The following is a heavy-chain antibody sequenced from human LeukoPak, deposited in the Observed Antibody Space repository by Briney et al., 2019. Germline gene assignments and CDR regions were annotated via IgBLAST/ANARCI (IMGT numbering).Heavy chain of an antibody. CDR1: GFTFSSYG. D-gene: IGHD3-22*01. J-gene: IGHJ4*02. V-gene: IGHV3-23*01. CDR3: AKETNRNYYDSSGYYFTGVYDY. Sequence: GGSLRLSCATSGFTFSSYGMSWVRQAPGKGLEWVSAISGSGGSTYYADSVKGRFTISRDNSKNTLYLQMNSLRAEDTAVYYCAKETNRNYYDSSGYYFTGVYDYWGQGTLVTVSS. CDR2: ISGSGGST.